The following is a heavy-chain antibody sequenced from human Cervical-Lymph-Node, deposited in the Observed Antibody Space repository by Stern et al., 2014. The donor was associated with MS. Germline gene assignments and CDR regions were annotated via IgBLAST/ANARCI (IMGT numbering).Heavy chain of an antibody. CDR3: ASRYDYGDYIY. CDR1: GFTFSVYA. V-gene: IGHV3-30-3*01. Sequence: QMQLVESGGGVVQPGTSLRLSCAASGFTFSVYALYWVRQAPGKGLEWVAVISHDGTNKYYADSMKGRFTISRDNSKNTLYLQMNSLRTEDTAVYYCASRYDYGDYIYWGQGTLVTVSS. D-gene: IGHD4-17*01. J-gene: IGHJ4*02. CDR2: ISHDGTNK.